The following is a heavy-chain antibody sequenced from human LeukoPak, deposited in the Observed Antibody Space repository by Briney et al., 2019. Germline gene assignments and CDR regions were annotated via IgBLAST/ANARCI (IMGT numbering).Heavy chain of an antibody. Sequence: GGSLRLSCAASGFTFSSYAMHWVRQAPGKGLEWVAVISYDGSNKYYADSVKGRFTISRDNSKNTLYLQMNSLGAEDTAVYYCAKDKHSSSWYLYYMDVWGKGTTVTVSS. CDR2: ISYDGSNK. D-gene: IGHD6-13*01. J-gene: IGHJ6*03. CDR1: GFTFSSYA. CDR3: AKDKHSSSWYLYYMDV. V-gene: IGHV3-30*04.